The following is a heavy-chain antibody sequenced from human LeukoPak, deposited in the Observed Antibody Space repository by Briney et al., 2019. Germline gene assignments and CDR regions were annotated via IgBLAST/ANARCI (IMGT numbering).Heavy chain of an antibody. V-gene: IGHV3-23*01. Sequence: GGSLRLSCAASGFTFSSYAMSWVRQAPGKGLEWVAAISNSGGDTFYSDSGKGRFTIARDNSKNTLYLQMNSLRVDDTAVYYCAQQLGYCSGGTCYFTYWGQGTLVTVSS. CDR2: ISNSGGDT. J-gene: IGHJ4*02. CDR3: AQQLGYCSGGTCYFTY. D-gene: IGHD2-15*01. CDR1: GFTFSSYA.